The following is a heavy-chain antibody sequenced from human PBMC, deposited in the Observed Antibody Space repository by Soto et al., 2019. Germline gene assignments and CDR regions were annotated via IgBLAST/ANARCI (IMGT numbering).Heavy chain of an antibody. J-gene: IGHJ1*01. D-gene: IGHD3-16*01. CDR2: IYYSGST. CDR3: ARIPLPARGWAPWIHFYYDS. V-gene: IGHV4-59*01. Sequence: SETLSLTCTVSGGSISSYYWSWIRQPPGKGLEWIGYIYYSGSTNYNPSLKSRVTISVDTSKNQFSLKLSSVTAADTAVYYCARIPLPARGWAPWIHFYYDSWGRGAPVTVSS. CDR1: GGSISSYY.